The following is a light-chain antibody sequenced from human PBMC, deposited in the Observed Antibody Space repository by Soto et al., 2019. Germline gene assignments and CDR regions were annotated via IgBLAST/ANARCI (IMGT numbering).Light chain of an antibody. CDR3: QHYGDSRT. Sequence: EIVLAHSPATLSLSPGERATLSCRASQSVSGSYLAWYQQKPGQAPRLLIYGASGRATGIPDRFGGSGSGTEFTLTISRLEPEDFAVYYCQHYGDSRTFGQGTQVDIK. V-gene: IGKV3-20*01. J-gene: IGKJ1*01. CDR1: QSVSGSY. CDR2: GAS.